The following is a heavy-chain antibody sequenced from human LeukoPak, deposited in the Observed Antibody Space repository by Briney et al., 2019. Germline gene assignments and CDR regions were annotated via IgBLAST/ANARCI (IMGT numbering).Heavy chain of an antibody. Sequence: PSETLSLTCTVSGGSISTYYRSWIRRPPGKGLEWIAYIHASGPTNYNPSLKSRITISVDTSKNQFSLKLSSVTAADTAVYYCARHDAGIAARPFDNWGQGTLVTVSS. CDR1: GGSISTYY. D-gene: IGHD6-6*01. CDR2: IHASGPT. V-gene: IGHV4-4*09. CDR3: ARHDAGIAARPFDN. J-gene: IGHJ4*02.